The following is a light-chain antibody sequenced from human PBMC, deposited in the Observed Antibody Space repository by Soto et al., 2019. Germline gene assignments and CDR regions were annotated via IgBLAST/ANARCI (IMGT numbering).Light chain of an antibody. CDR3: QHSSSSPLLT. J-gene: IGKJ4*01. Sequence: EIVLTQSPGTLSLSPGERATLSCRASQSVSSTKLAWYQQKPGQAPRLVIYGASSRANGIPDRFSGGGSGTDLTLTISRLEPEDFSVYDCQHSSSSPLLTFGGGTKVDIK. CDR2: GAS. V-gene: IGKV3-20*01. CDR1: QSVSSTK.